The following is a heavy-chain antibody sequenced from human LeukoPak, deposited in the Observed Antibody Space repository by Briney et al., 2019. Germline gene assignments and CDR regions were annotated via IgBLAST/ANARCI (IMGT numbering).Heavy chain of an antibody. V-gene: IGHV3-30*04. J-gene: IGHJ6*03. CDR1: GFTFSSCA. Sequence: GGSLRLSCAASGFTFSSCAMHWVRQAPGKGLEGVAVISYDGSNKYYADSVKGRFTISRDNSKNTLYLRMHSTRAEDTGVYYCARDKSELLSRYYYYYMDVWGKGTTVTVSS. CDR2: ISYDGSNK. D-gene: IGHD1-26*01. CDR3: ARDKSELLSRYYYYYMDV.